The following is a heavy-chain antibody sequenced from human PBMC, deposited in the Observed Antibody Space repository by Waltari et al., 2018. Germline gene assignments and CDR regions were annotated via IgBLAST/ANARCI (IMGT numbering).Heavy chain of an antibody. V-gene: IGHV4-34*01. CDR1: GGSFSDYW. CDR3: ARGRDYVWNLL. J-gene: IGHJ4*02. CDR2: INHSGST. D-gene: IGHD3-16*01. Sequence: VQLQQWGAGLLKPSEPLSLTCAVYGGSFSDYWWTWIRQPPGKGMGWIGEINHSGSTNYNPSLKSRVTMSVDTSKNQFSLNLNSVTAADTAVYYCARGRDYVWNLLWGQGTLVTVSS.